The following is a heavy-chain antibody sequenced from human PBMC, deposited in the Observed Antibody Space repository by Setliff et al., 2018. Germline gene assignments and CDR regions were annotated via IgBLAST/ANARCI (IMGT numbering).Heavy chain of an antibody. D-gene: IGHD6-19*01. CDR3: ARGRAGHSGH. CDR2: ISYSGST. J-gene: IGHJ4*02. V-gene: IGHV4-59*11. Sequence: SETLSLTCIVSGGSINLPHWSWIRQTPGKGLEWIGYISYSGSTNYNPSLKGRATIAMEPSETQFSLKLSSVTAADTAVYYCARGRAGHSGHWGQGTLVTVSS. CDR1: GGSINLPH.